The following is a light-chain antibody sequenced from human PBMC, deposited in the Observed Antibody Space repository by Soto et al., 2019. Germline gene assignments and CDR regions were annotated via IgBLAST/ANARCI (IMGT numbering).Light chain of an antibody. CDR1: SSDVGAYGY. CDR3: SSYTSSSTLV. J-gene: IGLJ1*01. CDR2: EVT. Sequence: QSVLTHPASVSGSPGQSITIFCTGTSSDVGAYGYVSWYQHHPGKAPKLMIYEVTHRPSGVSNRFSGSKSGNTASLTISGLQAEDEADYYCSSYTSSSTLVFGTGTKLTVL. V-gene: IGLV2-14*01.